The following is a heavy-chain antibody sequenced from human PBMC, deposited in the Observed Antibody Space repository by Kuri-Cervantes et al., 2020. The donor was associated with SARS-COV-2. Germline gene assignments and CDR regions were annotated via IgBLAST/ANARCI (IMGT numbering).Heavy chain of an antibody. D-gene: IGHD3-16*01. CDR2: INPNSGGT. Sequence: ASVKVSCKASGYTFSDYYINWVRQAPGQGLEWMGWINPNSGGTNYAQKFQGRVTMTRDTSTSTVYMELSSLRSEDTAVYYCARDTGGYLGYWGQGTLVTVSS. V-gene: IGHV1-2*02. CDR3: ARDTGGYLGY. J-gene: IGHJ4*02. CDR1: GYTFSDYY.